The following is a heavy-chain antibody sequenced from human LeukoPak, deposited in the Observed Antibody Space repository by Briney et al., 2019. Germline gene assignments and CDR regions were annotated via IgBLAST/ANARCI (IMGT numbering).Heavy chain of an antibody. CDR2: IKQDGSEE. CDR3: AREDDSWGPNNLDL. J-gene: IGHJ3*01. Sequence: GGSLRLSCAVSGFTLSDYWMTWVRQAPGKGLEWVANIKQDGSEEYYVDSVKGRFTISRDNAKNSLYLQMNSLRDEDTAVYYCAREDDSWGPNNLDLWGQGTMVTVSS. D-gene: IGHD7-27*01. V-gene: IGHV3-7*01. CDR1: GFTLSDYW.